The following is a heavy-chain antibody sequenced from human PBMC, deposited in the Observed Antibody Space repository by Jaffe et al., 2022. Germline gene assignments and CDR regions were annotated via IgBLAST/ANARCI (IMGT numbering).Heavy chain of an antibody. Sequence: EVQLVESGGGLVQPGGSLRLSCAASGFTFSSYWMHWVRQAPGKGLVWVSRINSDGSSTSYADSVKGRFTISRDNAKNTLYLQMNSLRAEDTAVYYCARETLPDPVLRYFDWPHIDYWGQGTLVTVSS. D-gene: IGHD3-9*01. CDR3: ARETLPDPVLRYFDWPHIDY. V-gene: IGHV3-74*01. J-gene: IGHJ4*02. CDR1: GFTFSSYW. CDR2: INSDGSST.